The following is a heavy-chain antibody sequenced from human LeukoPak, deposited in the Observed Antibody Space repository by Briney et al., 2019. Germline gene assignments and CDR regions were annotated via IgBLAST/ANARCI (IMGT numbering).Heavy chain of an antibody. J-gene: IGHJ4*02. CDR3: ARWGDGYNPLDY. CDR1: GGSISNYY. V-gene: IGHV4-59*08. Sequence: PSETLSLTCTVSGGSISNYYWSWVRQPPGKGLEWIGYIYYSGSTNYNPSLKSRVTMSVDTSKNQSSLKLSSATAEDTAVYYCARWGDGYNPLDYWGQGTLVTVSS. D-gene: IGHD5-24*01. CDR2: IYYSGST.